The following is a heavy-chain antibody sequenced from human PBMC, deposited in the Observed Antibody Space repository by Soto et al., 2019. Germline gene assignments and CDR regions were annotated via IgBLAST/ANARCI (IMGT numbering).Heavy chain of an antibody. CDR1: GGSISSNNW. J-gene: IGHJ2*01. CDR3: ASGDSGNSHWYFNL. V-gene: IGHV4-4*02. D-gene: IGHD2-21*02. CDR2: IYHTGST. Sequence: QVQLQESGPGLVKPSGTRSLTCAVSGGSISSNNWWSWVRQPPGKGLEWIGEIYHTGSTNYNPSLKSRVTIAVDKSKNQFSLKLSSVTAADTAVYYCASGDSGNSHWYFNLWGRGTLVTVSS.